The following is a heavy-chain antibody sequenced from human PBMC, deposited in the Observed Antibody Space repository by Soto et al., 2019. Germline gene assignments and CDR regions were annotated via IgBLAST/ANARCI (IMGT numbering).Heavy chain of an antibody. CDR3: VRDNYGVDY. D-gene: IGHD3-16*01. CDR1: GFTFSRYY. CDR2: INSDGTST. J-gene: IGHJ4*02. V-gene: IGHV3-74*03. Sequence: EVQLVESGGGLVQPGGSLRLSCTASGFTFSRYYMQWVRQAPGKGLVWVSHINSDGTSTTLADSVKDRFTISRDNAKNTLYLQMNSLRVEDTAMYYCVRDNYGVDYWGRGTLVTVSS.